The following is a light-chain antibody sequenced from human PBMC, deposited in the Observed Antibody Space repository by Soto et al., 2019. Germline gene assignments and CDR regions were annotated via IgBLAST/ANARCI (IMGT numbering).Light chain of an antibody. CDR2: EVT. CDR3: QSYDSSLGGNYV. J-gene: IGLJ1*01. CDR1: SSDVGGYNY. V-gene: IGLV2-14*01. Sequence: QSVLTQPASVSGSPGQSITISCTGTSSDVGGYNYVSWYQQHPGKALKLMIYEVTNRPSGVSNRFSGSKSGTSASLAITGLQAEDEADYYCQSYDSSLGGNYVFGTGTKVTVL.